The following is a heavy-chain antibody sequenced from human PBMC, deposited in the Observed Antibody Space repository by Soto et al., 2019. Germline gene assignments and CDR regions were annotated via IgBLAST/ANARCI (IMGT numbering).Heavy chain of an antibody. CDR2: INHSGST. V-gene: IGHV4-34*01. Sequence: PSETLSLTCAVFGGSFSGYYWSWIRQPPGKGLEWIGEINHSGSTNYNPSLKSRVTISVDTSKNQFSLKLSSVTAADTAVYYCARGHRRGLRFNYMDVWGKGTTVTVSS. CDR1: GGSFSGYY. D-gene: IGHD3-16*01. CDR3: ARGHRRGLRFNYMDV. J-gene: IGHJ6*03.